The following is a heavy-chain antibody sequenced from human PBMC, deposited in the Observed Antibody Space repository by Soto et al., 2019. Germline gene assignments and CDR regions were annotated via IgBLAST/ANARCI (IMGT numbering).Heavy chain of an antibody. J-gene: IGHJ6*02. CDR1: GYTFTSYA. D-gene: IGHD2-2*03. Sequence: ASVKVSCKASGYTFTSYAMHWVRQAPGQRLEWMGWINAGNGNTKYSQKFQGRVTITRDTSASTAYMELSSLRSEDTAVYYCARVPGYCSSTSCRSYGIDVWGQGTTVSVPS. CDR2: INAGNGNT. V-gene: IGHV1-3*01. CDR3: ARVPGYCSSTSCRSYGIDV.